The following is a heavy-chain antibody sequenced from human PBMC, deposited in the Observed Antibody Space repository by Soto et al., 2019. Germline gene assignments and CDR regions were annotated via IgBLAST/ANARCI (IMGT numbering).Heavy chain of an antibody. V-gene: IGHV4-34*01. CDR1: GGSFSGYY. Sequence: PFETLSLTCAVYGGSFSGYYWSWIRQPPGKGLEWIGEINHSGSTNYNPSLKSRVTISVDTSKNRFSLKLSSVTAADTAVYYCARVGDYVWGSYRPSRYFDYWGQGTLVTVSS. J-gene: IGHJ4*02. CDR3: ARVGDYVWGSYRPSRYFDY. D-gene: IGHD3-16*02. CDR2: INHSGST.